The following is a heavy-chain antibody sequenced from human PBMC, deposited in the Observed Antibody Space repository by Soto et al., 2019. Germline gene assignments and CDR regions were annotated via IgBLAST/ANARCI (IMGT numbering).Heavy chain of an antibody. CDR1: EYTFTTYA. J-gene: IGHJ4*02. V-gene: IGHV1-3*04. Sequence: ASVKVSCKASEYTFTTYAIHWVRQAPGQRLEWMGWINTGNGNTKYSQMFQGRVTITRDTSASTAYMGLSSLRSEDTAVYYCARGVDYDFWSGYYNYIDYWGQGTLVTVSS. CDR2: INTGNGNT. D-gene: IGHD3-3*01. CDR3: ARGVDYDFWSGYYNYIDY.